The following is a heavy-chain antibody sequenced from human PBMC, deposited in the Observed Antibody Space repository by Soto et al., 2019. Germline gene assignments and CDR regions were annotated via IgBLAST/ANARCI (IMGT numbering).Heavy chain of an antibody. Sequence: QVQLVESGGGVVQPGRSLRLACVASGFTFSNYGMHWVRQAPGKGLEWVALIWYDGSNKYYADSVKGRFTISRDNSKNTLYVQMNSLTGEDTAVYYCASALHGGSDAFDIWGQGTLVTVSS. CDR2: IWYDGSNK. J-gene: IGHJ3*02. CDR1: GFTFSNYG. CDR3: ASALHGGSDAFDI. V-gene: IGHV3-33*01. D-gene: IGHD2-15*01.